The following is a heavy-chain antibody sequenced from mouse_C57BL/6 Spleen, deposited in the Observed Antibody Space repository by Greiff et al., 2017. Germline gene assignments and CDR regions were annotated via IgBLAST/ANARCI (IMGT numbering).Heavy chain of an antibody. CDR2: IDPETGGT. Sequence: VQLQQSGAELVRPGASVTLSCKASGYTFTDYEMHWVKQTPVHGLEWIGAIDPETGGTAYNQKFKGKAILTADKSSSTAYMELRSLTSEDSAVYYCTNAYYSNYGYFDYWGQGTTLTVSS. CDR3: TNAYYSNYGYFDY. CDR1: GYTFTDYE. V-gene: IGHV1-15*01. D-gene: IGHD2-5*01. J-gene: IGHJ2*01.